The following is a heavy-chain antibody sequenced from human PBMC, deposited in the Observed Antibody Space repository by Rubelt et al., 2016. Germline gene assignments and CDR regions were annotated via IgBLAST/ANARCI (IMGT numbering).Heavy chain of an antibody. CDR2: INPRGGST. CDR3: ARVGFYYDSGSYVD. D-gene: IGHD3-10*01. J-gene: IGHJ4*02. Sequence: QVQLVQSGAEVKKPGASVKVSCKASGYTFTSYYMHWVRQAPGQGLEWMGIINPRGGSTTYAQKFQGMVTMTRDTSTSTVYMDLSSLRCEDTAVYYCARVGFYYDSGSYVDWGQGTLVTVSS. V-gene: IGHV1-46*01. CDR1: GYTFTSYY.